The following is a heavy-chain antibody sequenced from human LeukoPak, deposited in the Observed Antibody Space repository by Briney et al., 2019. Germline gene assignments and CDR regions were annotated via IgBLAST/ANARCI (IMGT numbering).Heavy chain of an antibody. CDR3: ARDNSRRFRFDP. V-gene: IGHV3-7*05. CDR2: INQDESEK. Sequence: GGSLRLSCAASGFTFSSYWMSWVRQAPGKGLEWVANINQDESEKDYVDSVKGRFTISRDNAKNSLYLQMNSLRAEDTAVYYRARDNSRRFRFDPWGQGTLVTVSS. J-gene: IGHJ5*02. CDR1: GFTFSSYW. D-gene: IGHD4-23*01.